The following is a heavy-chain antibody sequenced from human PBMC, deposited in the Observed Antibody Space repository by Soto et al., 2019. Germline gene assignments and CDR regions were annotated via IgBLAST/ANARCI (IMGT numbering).Heavy chain of an antibody. J-gene: IGHJ6*02. CDR1: GGSISSSGFY. Sequence: TSETLSLTCTVSGGSISSSGFYWGWIRQPPEKGLEWIGTIYRGSTYYNPSLNSRVTIAVDTSKNQFSLKLSSVTPADTAVYYCARRYFYGSGKYGLDVWGQGTTVTVSS. CDR2: IYRGST. V-gene: IGHV4-39*01. CDR3: ARRYFYGSGKYGLDV. D-gene: IGHD3-10*01.